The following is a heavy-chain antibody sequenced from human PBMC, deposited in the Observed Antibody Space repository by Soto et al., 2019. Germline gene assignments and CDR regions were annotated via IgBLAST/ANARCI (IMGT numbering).Heavy chain of an antibody. V-gene: IGHV4-34*01. CDR2: INHSGST. D-gene: IGHD5-12*01. CDR3: ARGPGGYHPSY. J-gene: IGHJ4*02. Sequence: PSETLSLTCAVYGGSFSGYYWSWIRQPPGKGLEWIGEINHSGSTNYNPSLKSRVTILVDTSKNQFSLKLSSVTAADTAVYYCARGPGGYHPSYWGQGTLVTVSS. CDR1: GGSFSGYY.